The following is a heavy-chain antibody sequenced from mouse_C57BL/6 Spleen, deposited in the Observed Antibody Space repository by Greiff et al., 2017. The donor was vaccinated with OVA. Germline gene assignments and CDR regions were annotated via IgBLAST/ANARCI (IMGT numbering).Heavy chain of an antibody. CDR3: ARGDDYDVGSWFAY. CDR1: GYTFTTYP. D-gene: IGHD2-4*01. V-gene: IGHV1-47*01. J-gene: IGHJ3*01. Sequence: VMLVESGAELVKPGASVKMSCKASGYTFTTYPIEWMKQNHGKSLEWIGNFHPYNDDTKYNEKFKGKATLTVEKSSSTVYLELSRLTSDDSAVYYCARGDDYDVGSWFAYWGQGTLVTVSA. CDR2: FHPYNDDT.